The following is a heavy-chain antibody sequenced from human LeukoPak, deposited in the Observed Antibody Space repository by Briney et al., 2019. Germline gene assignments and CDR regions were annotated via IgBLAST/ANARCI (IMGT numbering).Heavy chain of an antibody. CDR3: ARGDYGYSPLDY. Sequence: GGSLRLSCAGSGFTFSTCWMHWVRQAPGKGLVWASRVNTDETTTNYADSVKGRFTISRDNARNTLYLQMNSLRAEDTAVYYCARGDYGYSPLDYWGQGTLVSVSS. V-gene: IGHV3-74*01. CDR1: GFTFSTCW. CDR2: VNTDETTT. J-gene: IGHJ4*02. D-gene: IGHD5-18*01.